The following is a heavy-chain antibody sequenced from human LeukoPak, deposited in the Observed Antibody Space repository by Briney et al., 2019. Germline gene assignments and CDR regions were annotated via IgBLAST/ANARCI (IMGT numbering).Heavy chain of an antibody. CDR2: IYYSGST. D-gene: IGHD3-16*02. V-gene: IGHV4-30-4*01. CDR3: ARGPNYVRGSYRYFDY. Sequence: PSQTLFLACTVSGGSISSGDYYWSWIRQPPGKGLERIGYIYYSGSTSYNPSLKSRLTMSVDTSKNQYSLKLSSVSAADTGVYYCARGPNYVRGSYRYFDYWGQGTLVTVSS. CDR1: GGSISSGDYY. J-gene: IGHJ4*02.